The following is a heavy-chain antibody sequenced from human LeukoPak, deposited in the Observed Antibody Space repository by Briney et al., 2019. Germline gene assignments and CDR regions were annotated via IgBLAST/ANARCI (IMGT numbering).Heavy chain of an antibody. CDR1: GFTFSSYG. CDR3: AKDYATLDAFDI. CDR2: IRYDGSSK. J-gene: IGHJ3*02. V-gene: IGHV3-30*02. D-gene: IGHD1-26*01. Sequence: GRSLRLSCAASGFTFSSYGMHWVRQAPGKGLEWVAFIRYDGSSKYYADSVRGRFTISRDNSKNTLYLQMNSLRAEDTAMYYCAKDYATLDAFDIWGQGTMVTVSS.